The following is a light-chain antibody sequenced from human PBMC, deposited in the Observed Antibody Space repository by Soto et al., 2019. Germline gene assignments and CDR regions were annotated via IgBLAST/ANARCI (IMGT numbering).Light chain of an antibody. CDR3: QQYNIWPHT. CDR1: QSVSNN. Sequence: EIGMTQSPATLSVSPGESATLSCRASQSVSNNLTWYQQKPGQPPKLLIYGASTRATGVPGRFSGSGSGTEFTLTISSLQSEDFALYYCQQYNIWPHTFGQGTRLEIK. V-gene: IGKV3-15*01. CDR2: GAS. J-gene: IGKJ5*01.